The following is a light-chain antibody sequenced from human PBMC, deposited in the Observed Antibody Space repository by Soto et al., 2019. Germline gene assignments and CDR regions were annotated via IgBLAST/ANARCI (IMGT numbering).Light chain of an antibody. CDR1: SSDVGSYNR. CDR3: SSYTSSSTLV. Sequence: QPVLTQPPSVSGSPGQSVTISCTGTSSDVGSYNRVSWYQQPPGTAPKLMIYDVSNRPSGVPDRFSGSKSGNTASLTISGLQAEDEADYYCSSYTSSSTLVFGGGTKLTVL. CDR2: DVS. V-gene: IGLV2-18*02. J-gene: IGLJ2*01.